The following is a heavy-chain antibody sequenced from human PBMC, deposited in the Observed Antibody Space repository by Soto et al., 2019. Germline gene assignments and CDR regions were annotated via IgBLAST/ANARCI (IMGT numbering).Heavy chain of an antibody. CDR3: AHSGRYSSRWNTNGFDP. D-gene: IGHD6-13*01. Sequence: QITLKESGPTLVKPTQTLTLTCTFSGISLSTSGVGVGWIRQPPGKALEWLALIYWDDDKRYSPSLKSRLPITKHTSKNQVVLTITSMDPVDTAPYYCAHSGRYSSRWNTNGFDPGGQGTRVTVSS. J-gene: IGHJ5*02. CDR2: IYWDDDK. V-gene: IGHV2-5*02. CDR1: GISLSTSGVG.